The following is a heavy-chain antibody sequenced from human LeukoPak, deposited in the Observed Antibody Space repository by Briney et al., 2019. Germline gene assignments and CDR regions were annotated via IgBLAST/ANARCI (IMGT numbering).Heavy chain of an antibody. D-gene: IGHD2/OR15-2a*01. CDR1: GYTFTSYY. CDR3: ATSIRGPRESDY. CDR2: LLPSCLST. J-gene: IGHJ4*02. V-gene: IGHV1-46*01. Sequence: ASVKVSCKASGYTFTSYYMHWVRQAPGQGGEGMRLLLPSCLSTCYAPKFHRRVTITRDTSTSTVYMELSSLRSEDTAVYYCATSIRGPRESDYWGQGTLVTVSS.